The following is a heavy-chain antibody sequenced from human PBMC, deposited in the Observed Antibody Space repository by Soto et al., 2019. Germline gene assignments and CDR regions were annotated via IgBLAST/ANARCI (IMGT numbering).Heavy chain of an antibody. CDR2: IYYSGTT. D-gene: IGHD3-22*01. V-gene: IGHV4-28*03. CDR1: GYSISSSNW. J-gene: IGHJ4*02. Sequence: PSETLSLTCAVSGYSISSSNWWGWIRQPPGKGLEWIGYIYYSGTTYYNPSLKSRVTISVDMSKNQFSLKLNSVTAADTAVYYFARDRLYYDSSAFYQPLDYWGQGTLVTVSS. CDR3: ARDRLYYDSSAFYQPLDY.